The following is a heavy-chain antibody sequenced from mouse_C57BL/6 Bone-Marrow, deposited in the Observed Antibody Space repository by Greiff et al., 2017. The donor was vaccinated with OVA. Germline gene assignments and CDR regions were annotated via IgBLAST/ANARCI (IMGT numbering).Heavy chain of an antibody. Sequence: QVQLQQSGAELARPGASVKLSCKASGFTFTSSGISWVKQRTGQGLEWIGEIYPRSGNTYYNEKFKGKATLTADKSSSTAYMQLSSLTSEDSAVYYCARWHGYDGASFAYWGQGTLVTVSA. CDR1: GFTFTSSG. CDR2: IYPRSGNT. CDR3: ARWHGYDGASFAY. V-gene: IGHV1-81*01. J-gene: IGHJ3*01. D-gene: IGHD2-2*01.